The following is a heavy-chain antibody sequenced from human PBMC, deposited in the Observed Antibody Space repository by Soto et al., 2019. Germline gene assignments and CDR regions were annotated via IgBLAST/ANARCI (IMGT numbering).Heavy chain of an antibody. CDR2: IITIFNST. J-gene: IGHJ4*02. V-gene: IGHV1-69*06. Sequence: QVQLVQSGAEVKTPGSSLKVSCKVSGSRFSNYVISWVRQAPVHGLEWLGRIITIFNSTKYAPSFQGRVTITADKSTSTSSMELSSLRSDDTAVYYCAREGRGKKAGYNGLVSLGYWGQGTLVTVSS. D-gene: IGHD2-2*02. CDR3: AREGRGKKAGYNGLVSLGY. CDR1: GSRFSNYV.